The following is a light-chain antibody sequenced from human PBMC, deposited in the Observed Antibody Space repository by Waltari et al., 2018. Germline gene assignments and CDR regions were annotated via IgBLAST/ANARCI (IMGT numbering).Light chain of an antibody. CDR1: QSLLHSNGYNY. V-gene: IGKV2-28*01. CDR2: LGT. Sequence: DIVMTQSPLSLPVTPGEPASISCRSSQSLLHSNGYNYLDWYLQKPGQSPQLLIYLGTNRASGVPDRFSGSGSGTEYTLKISRVEAEDVGGYYCMQARQTPWTFGQGTKVEIK. CDR3: MQARQTPWT. J-gene: IGKJ1*01.